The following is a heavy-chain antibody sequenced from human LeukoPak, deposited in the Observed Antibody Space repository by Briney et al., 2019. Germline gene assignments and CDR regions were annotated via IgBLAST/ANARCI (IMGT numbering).Heavy chain of an antibody. V-gene: IGHV5-51*01. J-gene: IGHJ3*02. CDR2: IYPGDSDT. CDR3: ARQAGYCSGGSCYLRRHAFDI. Sequence: GESLKISCKGSGYSFTSYWIGWVRQMPGKGLERMGIIYPGDSDTGYSPSFQGQVTISADKSVSTAYLQWSSLKASDTAMYYCARQAGYCSGGSCYLRRHAFDIWDQGTMVTVSS. D-gene: IGHD2-15*01. CDR1: GYSFTSYW.